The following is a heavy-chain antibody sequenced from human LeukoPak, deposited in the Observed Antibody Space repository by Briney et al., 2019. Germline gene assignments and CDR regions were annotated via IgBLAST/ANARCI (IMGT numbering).Heavy chain of an antibody. CDR1: EFTFGRYS. CDR2: ISSISHYI. J-gene: IGHJ4*02. D-gene: IGHD7-27*01. CDR3: ARGNWGFDY. V-gene: IGHV3-21*01. Sequence: PGGSLRLSCAASEFTFGRYSMNWVRQAPGKGLEWVSTISSISHYIYYADSVRGRFTISRDNAKNSMFLQMNSLRAEDTGVCYCARGNWGFDYWGQGTLVTVSS.